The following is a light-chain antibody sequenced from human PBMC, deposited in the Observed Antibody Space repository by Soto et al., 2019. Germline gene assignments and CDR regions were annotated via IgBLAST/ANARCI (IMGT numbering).Light chain of an antibody. CDR2: AAS. CDR3: QQSYSSPPLT. CDR1: QNIDKY. Sequence: DLQLTQSPSSLSASVGDRVTITCRASQNIDKYLNWYQQRPGRAPKLLIYAASFLQDGVPSRFSGSGSGTHFSLAISGLQPEDFATYYCQQSYSSPPLTFGAGTKVEIK. J-gene: IGKJ4*01. V-gene: IGKV1-39*01.